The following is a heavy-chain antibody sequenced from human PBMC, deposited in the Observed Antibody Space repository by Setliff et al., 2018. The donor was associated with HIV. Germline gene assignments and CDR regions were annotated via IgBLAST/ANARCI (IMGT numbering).Heavy chain of an antibody. J-gene: IGHJ4*02. CDR3: ARWGSGSYERVFDY. V-gene: IGHV3-7*01. D-gene: IGHD1-26*01. CDR1: GFRFRSYW. CDR2: VKQDGTET. Sequence: PGESLRLSCAASGFRFRSYWMSWVRQAPGKGLESVANVKQDGTETLYVDSVKGRFTISRDNANNLVYLQMNSLRVEDTAVYFCARWGSGSYERVFDYWGQGMLVTVSS.